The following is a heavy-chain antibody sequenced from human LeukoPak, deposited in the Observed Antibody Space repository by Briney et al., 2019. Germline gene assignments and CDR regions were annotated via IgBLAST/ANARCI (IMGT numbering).Heavy chain of an antibody. D-gene: IGHD6-13*01. CDR1: GFTFSNYA. CDR2: ISSSSSYI. V-gene: IGHV3-21*01. CDR3: ARDLYPSSSWYGYVDY. J-gene: IGHJ4*02. Sequence: KPGGSLRLSCAASGFTFSNYAMHWVRQAPGKGLEWVSSISSSSSYIYYADSVKGRFTISRDNAKNSLYLQMNSLRAEDTAVYYCARDLYPSSSWYGYVDYWGQGTLVTVSS.